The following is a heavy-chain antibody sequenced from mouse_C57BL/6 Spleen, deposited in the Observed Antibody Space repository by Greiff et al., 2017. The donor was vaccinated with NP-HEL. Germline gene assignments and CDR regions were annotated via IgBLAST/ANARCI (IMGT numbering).Heavy chain of an antibody. D-gene: IGHD1-1*01. CDR1: GISITTGNYR. CDR2: IYYSGTI. V-gene: IGHV3-5*01. J-gene: IGHJ2*01. CDR3: ARESYYYGSSLDY. Sequence: EVKLVESGPGLVKPSQTVFLTCTVTGISITTGNYRWSWIRQFPGNKLEWIGYIYYSGTITYNPSLTSRTTITRDTPKNQFFLEMNSLTAEDTATYYCARESYYYGSSLDYWGQGTTLTVSS.